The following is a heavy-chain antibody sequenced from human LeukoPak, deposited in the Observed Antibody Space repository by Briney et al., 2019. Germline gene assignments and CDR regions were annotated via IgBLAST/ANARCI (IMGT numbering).Heavy chain of an antibody. V-gene: IGHV4-34*01. D-gene: IGHD2-15*01. CDR3: ARRIAHSRIWYFDL. Sequence: GSLRLSCAASGFTVSSNYMSWIRQPPGKGLEWIGEINHSGSTNYNPSLKSRVTISVDTSKNQFSLKLSSVTAADTAVYYCARRIAHSRIWYFDLWGRGTLVTVSS. CDR1: GFTVSSNY. CDR2: INHSGST. J-gene: IGHJ2*01.